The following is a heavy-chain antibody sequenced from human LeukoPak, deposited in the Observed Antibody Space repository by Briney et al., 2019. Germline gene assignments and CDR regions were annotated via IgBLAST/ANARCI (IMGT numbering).Heavy chain of an antibody. Sequence: PSETLSLTCAVSGGSISSGGYSWSWIRQPPGKGLEWIGYIYHTGSTYYSPSLESRVTISVDRSKNQFSLKLSSVTAADTAVYYCARNVEVRGAFDIWGQGTTVTVSS. J-gene: IGHJ3*02. V-gene: IGHV4-30-2*01. CDR3: ARNVEVRGAFDI. CDR2: IYHTGST. D-gene: IGHD5-12*01. CDR1: GGSISSGGYS.